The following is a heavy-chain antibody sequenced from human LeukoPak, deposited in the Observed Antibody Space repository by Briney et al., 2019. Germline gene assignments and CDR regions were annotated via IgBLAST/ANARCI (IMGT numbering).Heavy chain of an antibody. V-gene: IGHV3-43*02. CDR2: ISADGGSA. CDR1: GLNFGESA. Sequence: GGSPRLSCVASGLNFGESAMHWVRQAPGKGLEWVSLISADGGSAFSADSVKGRFSISRDNSKNSLYLQMDSLRSEDTAMYFCAKESGKFDSWGQGTLVVVSS. CDR3: AKESGKFDS. J-gene: IGHJ4*02. D-gene: IGHD2-21*01.